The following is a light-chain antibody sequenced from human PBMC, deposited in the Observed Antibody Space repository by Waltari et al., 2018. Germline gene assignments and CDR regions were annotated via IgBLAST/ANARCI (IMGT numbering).Light chain of an antibody. V-gene: IGLV3-25*03. CDR1: ALPKQH. CDR3: QSADSSGTNVV. CDR2: KDS. J-gene: IGLJ2*01. Sequence: SYELTQPPSVSVSPGQTARITCSGDALPKQHAYWYQQKPGQAPVLVIYKDSERPSGIPERFAGASSGTTVTLTISVVQAEDEADYYCQSADSSGTNVVFGGGTKLTVL.